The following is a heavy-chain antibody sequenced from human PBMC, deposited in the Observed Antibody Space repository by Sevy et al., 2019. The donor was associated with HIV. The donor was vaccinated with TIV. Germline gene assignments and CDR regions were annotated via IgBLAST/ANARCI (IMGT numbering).Heavy chain of an antibody. CDR2: ISSSGSTI. Sequence: GGSLRLSCAASGFTFSDYYMSWIRQAPGKGLEWVSYISSSGSTIYYADSVKGRFTISRDNAKNSLYLQMNSLRAEDTAVYYCARVHYYGSGSSRYYDGMDVWGQGTTVTVSS. CDR3: ARVHYYGSGSSRYYDGMDV. V-gene: IGHV3-11*01. D-gene: IGHD3-10*01. CDR1: GFTFSDYY. J-gene: IGHJ6*02.